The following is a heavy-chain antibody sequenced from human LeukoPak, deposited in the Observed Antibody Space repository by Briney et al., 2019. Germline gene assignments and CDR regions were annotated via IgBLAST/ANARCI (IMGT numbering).Heavy chain of an antibody. CDR3: ARVRGYYFDY. D-gene: IGHD3-16*01. V-gene: IGHV4-59*11. CDR1: GGSISSHY. Sequence: SETLSLTCTVSGGSISSHYWSWIRQPPGKGLEWIGYIYYSGSTNYNPSLKSRVTISVDTSKNQFSLKLSSVTAADTAVYYCARVRGYYFDYWGQGTLVTVSS. CDR2: IYYSGST. J-gene: IGHJ4*02.